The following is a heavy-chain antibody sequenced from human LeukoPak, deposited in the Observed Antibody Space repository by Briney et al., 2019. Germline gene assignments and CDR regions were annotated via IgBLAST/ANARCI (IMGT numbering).Heavy chain of an antibody. D-gene: IGHD3-10*01. CDR2: INPSGGST. CDR1: GYTFTSYD. V-gene: IGHV1-46*01. Sequence: ASVKVSCKASGYTFTSYDMHWVRQAPGQGLEWMGIINPSGGSTSYAQKFQGRVTMTRDTSTSTVYMELSSLRSEDTAVYYCARVIKLGHYFDYWGQGTLVTVSS. J-gene: IGHJ4*02. CDR3: ARVIKLGHYFDY.